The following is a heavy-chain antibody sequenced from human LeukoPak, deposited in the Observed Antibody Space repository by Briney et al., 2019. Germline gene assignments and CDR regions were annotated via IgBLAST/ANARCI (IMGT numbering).Heavy chain of an antibody. V-gene: IGHV3-21*01. J-gene: IGHJ4*02. CDR1: EFTFSSYS. Sequence: GGSLRLSCAASEFTFSSYSMNWVRQAPGKGLEWVSSISSSSSYIYYADSVKGRFTISRDNAKNSLYLQMNSLRAEDTAVYYCARVQKGEIDYWGQGTLVTVSS. CDR2: ISSSSSYI. CDR3: ARVQKGEIDY.